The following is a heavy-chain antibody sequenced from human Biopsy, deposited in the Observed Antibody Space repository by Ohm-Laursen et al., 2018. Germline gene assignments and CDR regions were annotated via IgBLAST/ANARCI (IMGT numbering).Heavy chain of an antibody. CDR2: ISKGGDT. V-gene: IGHV4-59*01. CDR1: GGSITDDY. Sequence: TLSLTCTVSGGSITDDYWSWIRQSPGKGLEWIGFISKGGDTTYNPSLRGRVAISVDISKNQFSLKLSSVTAADTAIFFCARLYRLDDYWNDDPPDAFDVWGQGTRVTVSS. J-gene: IGHJ3*01. D-gene: IGHD1-1*01. CDR3: ARLYRLDDYWNDDPPDAFDV.